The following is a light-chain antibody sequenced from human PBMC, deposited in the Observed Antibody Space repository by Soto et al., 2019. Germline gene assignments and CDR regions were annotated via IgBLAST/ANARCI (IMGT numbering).Light chain of an antibody. Sequence: EIVLTQSPVTLSLSPGEGATLSCRASQSVRSNYLAWYQQKPGQAPRLIIDGASSRATGIPDRFSGSGSGTDFTLTISRLEPEDFAVYSCQQYGSTPPTFGQGTKVEIK. CDR2: GAS. CDR3: QQYGSTPPT. J-gene: IGKJ1*01. CDR1: QSVRSNY. V-gene: IGKV3-20*01.